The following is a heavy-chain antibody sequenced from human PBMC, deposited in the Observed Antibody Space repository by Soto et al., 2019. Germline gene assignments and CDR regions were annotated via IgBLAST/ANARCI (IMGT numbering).Heavy chain of an antibody. V-gene: IGHV1-69*06. CDR1: GGTFSSYA. J-gene: IGHJ4*02. Sequence: QVQLVQSGAEVKKPGSSVKVSCKASGGTFSSYAISWVRQAPGQGLEWMGGIIPIFGTANYAQKFQGRVTITADKSTSTAYMELSSLRFDDTAVYYCAREKWELLRVGFFDYWGQGTLVTVSS. D-gene: IGHD1-26*01. CDR2: IIPIFGTA. CDR3: AREKWELLRVGFFDY.